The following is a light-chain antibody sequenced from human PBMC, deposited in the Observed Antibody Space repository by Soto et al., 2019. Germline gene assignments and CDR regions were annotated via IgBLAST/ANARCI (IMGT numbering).Light chain of an antibody. CDR1: QSIGNW. V-gene: IGKV1-5*01. CDR3: QQYNSYPWT. CDR2: DAS. Sequence: DIQMTQSPSTLSASVGDRVTSTCRASQSIGNWLAWYQQKPGKAPDLLIYDASSFQSGVPSRFSGRGSGTDFTLTISSLQPDDFATYYCQQYNSYPWTFGQGTTVEIK. J-gene: IGKJ1*01.